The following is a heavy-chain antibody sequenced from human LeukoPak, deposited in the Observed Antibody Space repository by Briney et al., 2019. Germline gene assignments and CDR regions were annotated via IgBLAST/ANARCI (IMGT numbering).Heavy chain of an antibody. Sequence: GGSLRLSCAASGFTVSSNYMSWVRQAPGKGLEWVSVIYSGGTTYYADSVKGRFTISRDNAKNSLYLQMNSLRAEDTAVYYCARVHAAYPFDYWGQGTLVTVSS. V-gene: IGHV3-53*01. CDR1: GFTVSSNY. CDR2: IYSGGTT. J-gene: IGHJ4*02. D-gene: IGHD2-15*01. CDR3: ARVHAAYPFDY.